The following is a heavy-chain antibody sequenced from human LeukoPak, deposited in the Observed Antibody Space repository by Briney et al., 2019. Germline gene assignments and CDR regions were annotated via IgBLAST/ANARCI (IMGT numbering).Heavy chain of an antibody. J-gene: IGHJ4*02. CDR1: GFTFSSYA. CDR3: AKVPPPYYDFRSGYYTSDY. V-gene: IGHV3-23*01. D-gene: IGHD3-3*01. CDR2: ISGSGGST. Sequence: GGSLRLSCAASGFTFSSYAMSWVRQAPGKGLEWVSAISGSGGSTYYADSVKGRFTISRGNSKNTLYLQMNSLRAEDTAVYYCAKVPPPYYDFRSGYYTSDYWGQGTLVTVSS.